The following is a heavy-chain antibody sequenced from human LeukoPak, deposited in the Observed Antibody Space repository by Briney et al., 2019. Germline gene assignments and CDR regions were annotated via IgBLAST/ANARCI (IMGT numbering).Heavy chain of an antibody. J-gene: IGHJ4*02. V-gene: IGHV4-59*08. CDR1: GGSISSYY. D-gene: IGHD2-15*01. CDR2: IYYSGST. CDR3: ARHVRLDVVVVAAIDY. Sequence: PSETLSLTCTVSGGSISSYYWSWTRQPPGKGLEWIGYIYYSGSTNYNPSLKSRVTISVDTSKNQFSLKLSSVTAADTAVYYCARHVRLDVVVVAAIDYWGQGTLVTVSS.